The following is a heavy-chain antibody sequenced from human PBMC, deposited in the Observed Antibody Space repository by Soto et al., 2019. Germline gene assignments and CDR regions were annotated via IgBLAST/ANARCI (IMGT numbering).Heavy chain of an antibody. D-gene: IGHD3-22*01. CDR2: IWNDGSDK. J-gene: IGHJ6*02. Sequence: GGSLRLSCVASGFNFNIHGMHWVRQDPGKGLEWVAVIWNDGSDKHYADSVKGRFTISRDNSKNTLYLQMNNLRAEDTAVYYCARAEGMIVVVSWLMDVWGQGTTVTVSS. V-gene: IGHV3-33*01. CDR3: ARAEGMIVVVSWLMDV. CDR1: GFNFNIHG.